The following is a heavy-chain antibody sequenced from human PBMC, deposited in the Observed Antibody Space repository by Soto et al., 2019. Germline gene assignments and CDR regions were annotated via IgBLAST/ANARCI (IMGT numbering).Heavy chain of an antibody. V-gene: IGHV5-51*01. CDR2: IYPGDSDT. Sequence: GESLKISCKGSGYSFTSYWIGWVRQMPGKGLEWMGIIYPGDSDTRYSPSFQGQVTISADKSISTAYLQWSSLKASDTAMYYCARPFVDTAMADAFDIWGQGTMVTVSS. J-gene: IGHJ3*02. D-gene: IGHD5-18*01. CDR1: GYSFTSYW. CDR3: ARPFVDTAMADAFDI.